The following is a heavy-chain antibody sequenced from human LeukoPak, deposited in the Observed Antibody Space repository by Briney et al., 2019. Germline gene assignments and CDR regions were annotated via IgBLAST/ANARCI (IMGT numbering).Heavy chain of an antibody. CDR2: ISGSSTYI. Sequence: GGSLSFSCAASGFTFSSYSMNWVRQAPGKGLEWVFSISGSSTYIYYADSVKGRFTISRDNAKNSLYLQMNSLRAEDTAIYYCARAEPLPLMAHYFDYWGQGTLLTVSS. CDR1: GFTFSSYS. D-gene: IGHD1-14*01. V-gene: IGHV3-21*01. CDR3: ARAEPLPLMAHYFDY. J-gene: IGHJ4*02.